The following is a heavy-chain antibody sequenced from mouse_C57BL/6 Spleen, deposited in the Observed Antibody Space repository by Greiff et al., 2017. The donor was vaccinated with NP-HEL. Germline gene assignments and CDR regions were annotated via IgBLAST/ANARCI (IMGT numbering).Heavy chain of an antibody. CDR3: ARKGTTVRMDY. J-gene: IGHJ4*01. V-gene: IGHV1-81*01. D-gene: IGHD1-1*01. CDR2: IYPRSGNT. CDR1: GYTFTSYG. Sequence: QVHVKQSGAELARPGASVKLSCKASGYTFTSYGISWVKQRTGQGLEWIGEIYPRSGNTYYNEKFKGKATLTADKSSSTAYMELRSLTSEDSAVYFCARKGTTVRMDYWGQGTSVTVSS.